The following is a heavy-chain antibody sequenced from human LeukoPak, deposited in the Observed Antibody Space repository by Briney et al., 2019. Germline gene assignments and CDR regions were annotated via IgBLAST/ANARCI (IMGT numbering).Heavy chain of an antibody. CDR3: AREGMAIDY. D-gene: IGHD5-24*01. Sequence: SETLSLTCTVSGGSISSYYWSWIRRPPGKGLEWIGYIYYSGSTNYNPSLKSRVTISVDTSKNQFSLKLSSVTAADTAVYYCAREGMAIDYWGQGTLVTVSS. CDR2: IYYSGST. V-gene: IGHV4-59*01. CDR1: GGSISSYY. J-gene: IGHJ4*02.